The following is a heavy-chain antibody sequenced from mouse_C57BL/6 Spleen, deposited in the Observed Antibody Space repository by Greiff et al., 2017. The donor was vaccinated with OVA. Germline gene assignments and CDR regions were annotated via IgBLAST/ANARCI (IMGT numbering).Heavy chain of an antibody. V-gene: IGHV1-74*01. CDR3: AMGDGYHDWYFDV. CDR2: IHPSDSDT. J-gene: IGHJ1*03. D-gene: IGHD2-3*01. Sequence: QVQLQQPGAELVKPGASVKVSCKASGYTFTSYWMHWVKQRPGQGLEWIGRIHPSDSDTNYNQKFKGKATLTVDKSSSTAYMQLSSLTSEDSAVYYCAMGDGYHDWYFDVWGTGTTVTVSS. CDR1: GYTFTSYW.